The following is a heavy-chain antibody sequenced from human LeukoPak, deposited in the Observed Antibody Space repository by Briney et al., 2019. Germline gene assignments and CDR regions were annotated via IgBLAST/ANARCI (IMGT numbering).Heavy chain of an antibody. CDR1: GFTFSNAW. J-gene: IGHJ4*02. Sequence: GGSLRLSCAASGFTFSNAWMSWVRQAPGKGLEWVGRIKSKTDGGTTDYAAPVKGRFTISRDDSKNTLYLQMNSLKTEDTAVYYCTTTYYYDSSGYSNDYWGQGTLVTVS. D-gene: IGHD3-22*01. V-gene: IGHV3-15*01. CDR2: IKSKTDGGTT. CDR3: TTTYYYDSSGYSNDY.